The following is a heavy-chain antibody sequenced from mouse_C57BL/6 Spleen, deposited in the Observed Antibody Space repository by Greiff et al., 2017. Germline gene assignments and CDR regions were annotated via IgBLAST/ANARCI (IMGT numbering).Heavy chain of an antibody. CDR2: IDPSDSYT. D-gene: IGHD1-1*01. Sequence: QVQLQQPGAELVMPGASVKLSCKASGYTFTSYWMPWVKQRPGHGLEWIGEIDPSDSYTNYNQKFKGKSTLTVDKSSSTAYMQLSSLTSEDSAVYYCALYYYGSSPFDYWGQGTTLTVSS. CDR1: GYTFTSYW. V-gene: IGHV1-69*01. J-gene: IGHJ2*01. CDR3: ALYYYGSSPFDY.